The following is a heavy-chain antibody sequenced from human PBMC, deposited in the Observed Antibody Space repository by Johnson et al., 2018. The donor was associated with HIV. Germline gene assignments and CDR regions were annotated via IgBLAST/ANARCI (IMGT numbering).Heavy chain of an antibody. CDR1: GFTVSSNY. CDR3: AKDRSTGWYPAFDI. CDR2: IYSGGST. V-gene: IGHV3-66*01. Sequence: MQLVESGGGLVQPGGSLRLSCAASGFTVSSNYMSWVRQAPGKGLEWVSLIYSGGSTYYADSVKGRFTISRDNSKNTLYLQMNSLRAEDTALYYCAKDRSTGWYPAFDIWGQGTMVTVSS. J-gene: IGHJ3*02. D-gene: IGHD6-19*01.